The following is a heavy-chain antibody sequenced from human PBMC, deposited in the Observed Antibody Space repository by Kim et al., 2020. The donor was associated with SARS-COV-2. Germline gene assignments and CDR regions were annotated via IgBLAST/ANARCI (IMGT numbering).Heavy chain of an antibody. CDR3: ARGNPDYGDSLDY. V-gene: IGHV3-9*01. Sequence: YADSVNGRFTISRDNAKNSLYLRMNSLRPEDTALYYCARGNPDYGDSLDYWGQGTLVTVSS. D-gene: IGHD4-17*01. J-gene: IGHJ4*02.